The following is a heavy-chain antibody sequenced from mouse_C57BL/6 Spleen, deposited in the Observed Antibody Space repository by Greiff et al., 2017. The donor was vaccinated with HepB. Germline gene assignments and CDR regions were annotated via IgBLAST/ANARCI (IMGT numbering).Heavy chain of an antibody. CDR2: IYPGSGST. D-gene: IGHD2-2*01. V-gene: IGHV1-55*01. Sequence: QVQLQQPGAELVKPGASVKMSCKASGYTFTNYWITWVKQRPGQGLEWIGDIYPGSGSTNYNENFKSKATLTVDTSSSTVYMELSRLTSEDSAVYFCARHEVGLRRYFDYWGQGTTLTVSS. J-gene: IGHJ2*01. CDR1: GYTFTNYW. CDR3: ARHEVGLRRYFDY.